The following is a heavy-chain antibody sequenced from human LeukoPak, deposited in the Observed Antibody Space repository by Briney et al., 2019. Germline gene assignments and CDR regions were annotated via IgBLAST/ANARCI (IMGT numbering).Heavy chain of an antibody. V-gene: IGHV4-34*01. CDR3: ASCSSTSWYAGDWFDP. J-gene: IGHJ5*02. D-gene: IGHD2-2*01. CDR1: GGSFSDYY. Sequence: SETLSLTCAVYGGSFSDYYWSWIRQSPGKGLEWIGEINHSGSTNYNPSLKSRVTISVDTSKNQFSLKLNSVSAADTAVYYCASCSSTSWYAGDWFDPWGQGTLVTVSS. CDR2: INHSGST.